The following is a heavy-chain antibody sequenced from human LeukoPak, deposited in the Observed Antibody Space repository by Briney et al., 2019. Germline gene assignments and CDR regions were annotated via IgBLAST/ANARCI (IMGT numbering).Heavy chain of an antibody. CDR1: GYTFTSYA. V-gene: IGHV7-4-1*02. CDR3: ARYYDFWSGYFLPPSYYYYGMDV. J-gene: IGHJ6*02. D-gene: IGHD3-3*01. Sequence: ASVKVSCKASGYTFTSYAMNWVRQAPGQGLEWMGWINTNTGNPTYAQGFTGRFAFSLDTSVSTAYLQISSLKAEDTAVYYCARYYDFWSGYFLPPSYYYYGMDVWGQGTTVTVSS. CDR2: INTNTGNP.